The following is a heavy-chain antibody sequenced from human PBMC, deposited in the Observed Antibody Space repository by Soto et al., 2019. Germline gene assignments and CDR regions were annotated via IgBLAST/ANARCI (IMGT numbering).Heavy chain of an antibody. Sequence: QVQLVESGGGVVQPGRSLRLSCAASGYTFSNYALHWVRQAPGKGLEWVALMSYDGTDKYYADSVKGRFTISRDNSKNTLYLQMSSRTGEDTAVYDCARAPNRLGGFWFDPWGQGTLVTVAS. CDR2: MSYDGTDK. J-gene: IGHJ5*02. D-gene: IGHD1-26*01. CDR3: ARAPNRLGGFWFDP. CDR1: GYTFSNYA. V-gene: IGHV3-30-3*01.